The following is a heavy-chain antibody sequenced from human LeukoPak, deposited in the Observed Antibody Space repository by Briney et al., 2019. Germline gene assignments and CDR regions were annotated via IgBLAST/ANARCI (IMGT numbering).Heavy chain of an antibody. Sequence: PGGSLRLSCAASGFTFSSYAMSWVRQAPGKGLEWVSSASGSGGSTYYADSVKGRFTISRDNSKNTLYLQMNSLRAEDTAVYYCAKDRNWYSSSSDYWGQGTLVTVSS. V-gene: IGHV3-23*01. D-gene: IGHD6-13*01. J-gene: IGHJ4*02. CDR3: AKDRNWYSSSSDY. CDR1: GFTFSSYA. CDR2: ASGSGGST.